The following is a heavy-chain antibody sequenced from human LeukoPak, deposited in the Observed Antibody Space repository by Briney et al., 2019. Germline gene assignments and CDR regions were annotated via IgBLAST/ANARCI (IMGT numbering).Heavy chain of an antibody. CDR1: GFTFSSYA. CDR2: ISGSGGST. D-gene: IGHD3-22*01. V-gene: IGHV3-23*01. J-gene: IGHJ3*02. Sequence: GGSLRLSCAASGFTFSSYAMSWVRQAPGKGLEGVSAISGSGGSTYYADSVKGRFTISRDNSKNTLYLQMHRLRAEDTAVYYCAKDVTMIVVGAFDIWGQGTMVTVSS. CDR3: AKDVTMIVVGAFDI.